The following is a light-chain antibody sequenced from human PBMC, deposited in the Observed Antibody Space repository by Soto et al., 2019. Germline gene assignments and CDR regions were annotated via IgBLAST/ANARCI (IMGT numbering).Light chain of an antibody. CDR1: SGHSSYI. CDR3: ETWDFNTRV. Sequence: QSVLTQSSSASASLGSSVKLTCTLSSGHSSYIIAWHQQQPGKALRYLMKLEGSGSYNKGSGVPDRFSGSSSGADRYLTISNLQFEDEADYYCETWDFNTRVFGGGTKLTVL. CDR2: LEGSGSY. V-gene: IGLV4-60*02. J-gene: IGLJ3*02.